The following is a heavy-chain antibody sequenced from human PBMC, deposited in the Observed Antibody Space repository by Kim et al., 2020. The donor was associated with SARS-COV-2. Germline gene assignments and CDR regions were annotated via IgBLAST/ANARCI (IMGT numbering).Heavy chain of an antibody. Sequence: ASVKVSCKASGYTFTSYAMSWVRQAPGQGLEWMGWINTNTGIPTYAQAFTGRFVFSLDTSVSTAYLHISSQKAEDTAVYYCARGLGSGILWFGELSYDAFDIWGQWTMVTVSS. CDR3: ARGLGSGILWFGELSYDAFDI. D-gene: IGHD3-10*01. CDR1: GYTFTSYA. CDR2: INTNTGIP. V-gene: IGHV7-4-1*02. J-gene: IGHJ3*02.